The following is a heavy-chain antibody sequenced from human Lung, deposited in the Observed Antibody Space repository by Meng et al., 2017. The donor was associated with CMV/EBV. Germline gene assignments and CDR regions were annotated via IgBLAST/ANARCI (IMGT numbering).Heavy chain of an antibody. V-gene: IGHV4-4*02. CDR1: GGSISSSNW. CDR3: ASFPPPGKQWLVADY. Sequence: QVQPQESGPGRVKPSGTLSLTCAVSGGSISSSNWWSWVRQPPWKGLEWIGEIYHSGSTNYNPSLKSRVTISVDKSKNQFSLKLSSVTAADTAVYYCASFPPPGKQWLVADYWGQGTLVTVSS. J-gene: IGHJ4*02. D-gene: IGHD6-19*01. CDR2: IYHSGST.